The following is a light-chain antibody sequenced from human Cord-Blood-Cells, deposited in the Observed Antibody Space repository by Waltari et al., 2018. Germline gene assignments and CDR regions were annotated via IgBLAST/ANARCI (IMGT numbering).Light chain of an antibody. CDR2: DVS. J-gene: IGLJ1*01. V-gene: IGLV2-11*01. CDR3: CSYAGSYTYV. CDR1: SSYVGGYNY. Sequence: QSALTQPRSVSGSPGQSVTISCTGTSSYVGGYNYVSWYQQHPGKAPKLMIYDVSKRPSGGPDRFSGSKAGNTASLTISGLQAEDEADYYCCSYAGSYTYVFGTGTKVTVL.